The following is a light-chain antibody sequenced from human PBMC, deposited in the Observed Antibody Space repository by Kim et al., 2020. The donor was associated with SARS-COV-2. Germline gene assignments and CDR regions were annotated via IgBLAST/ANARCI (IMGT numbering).Light chain of an antibody. CDR1: SLRSYY. Sequence: SSELTQDPAVSVALGQTVRITCQGDSLRSYYATWYQQKPRQAPLLVIFGRNNRPSGIPDRFSGSTSGNTASLTISGAQAEDEDDFYCQSRDSGGNVVFGGGTKLTVL. CDR3: QSRDSGGNVV. CDR2: GRN. J-gene: IGLJ2*01. V-gene: IGLV3-19*01.